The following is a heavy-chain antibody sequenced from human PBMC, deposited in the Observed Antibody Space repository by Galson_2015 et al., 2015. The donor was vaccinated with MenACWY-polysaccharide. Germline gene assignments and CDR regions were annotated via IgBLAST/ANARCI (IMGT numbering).Heavy chain of an antibody. CDR3: ARSSGEILIPFDN. D-gene: IGHD3-10*01. CDR2: IYWNGDK. Sequence: PALVKPTQTLTLTCTFSGFSLSNPGVSVAWLRQPPGKALEWLALIYWNGDKHYSPSLKKTLTVTKDTSKNQVVLTMSNMDPVDTATYYCARSSGEILIPFDNWGQGALVTVSS. J-gene: IGHJ4*02. V-gene: IGHV2-5*01. CDR1: GFSLSNPGVS.